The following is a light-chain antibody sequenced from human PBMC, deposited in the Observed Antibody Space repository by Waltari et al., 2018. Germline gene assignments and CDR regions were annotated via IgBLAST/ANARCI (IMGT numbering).Light chain of an antibody. CDR1: NIGSKS. J-gene: IGLJ2*01. CDR2: DDS. V-gene: IGLV3-21*02. CDR3: QVWDSSSDHVV. Sequence: SYVLTQPPSVSVAPGQTARITCGGNNIGSKSVHWYQQKPGQAPVLVVYDDSDRPSGSPERFSGSNSGNTATLTSSRFEAGDEADYYCQVWDSSSDHVVFGGGTKLTVL.